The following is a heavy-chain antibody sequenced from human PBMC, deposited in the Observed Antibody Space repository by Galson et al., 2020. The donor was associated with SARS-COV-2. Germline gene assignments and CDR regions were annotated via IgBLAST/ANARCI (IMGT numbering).Heavy chain of an antibody. J-gene: IGHJ4*02. Sequence: ASVKVSCTASGYTFTDYYMHWVRQAPGQGLEWMGRINPNSGGTNYAQKFQGRVTMTRDTSISTAYMELSRLRSDDTAVYYCFWFGESRRYFDYWGQGTLVTVSS. V-gene: IGHV1-2*06. D-gene: IGHD3-10*01. CDR1: GYTFTDYY. CDR3: FWFGESRRYFDY. CDR2: INPNSGGT.